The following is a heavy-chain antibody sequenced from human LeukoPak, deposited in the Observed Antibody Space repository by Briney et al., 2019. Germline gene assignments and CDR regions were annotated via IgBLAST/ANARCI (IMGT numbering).Heavy chain of an antibody. Sequence: ASVKVSCKASGYTFTAYYMHWVRRAPGQGLEWMGWIDLNSGGTNYAQKFQGRVTMTRDTSISTAYMELSRLKSDDTAVYYRARSPGYCNSASCYGWFDPWGQGTLVTVSS. D-gene: IGHD2-2*01. V-gene: IGHV1-2*02. CDR1: GYTFTAYY. CDR3: ARSPGYCNSASCYGWFDP. CDR2: IDLNSGGT. J-gene: IGHJ5*02.